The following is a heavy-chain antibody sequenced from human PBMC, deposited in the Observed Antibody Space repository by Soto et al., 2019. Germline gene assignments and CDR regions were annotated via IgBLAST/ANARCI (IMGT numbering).Heavy chain of an antibody. J-gene: IGHJ4*02. CDR3: AYGSTAPY. V-gene: IGHV3-30-3*01. D-gene: IGHD4-17*01. Sequence: GGSLRLSCAASGFTFSSYAMHWVRQAPGKGLEWVAFISYDRSDTYYADSVKGRFTISRDNSKNTLYLQMNSLRADDTAVYYCAYGSTAPYWGQGTPVPVSS. CDR2: ISYDRSDT. CDR1: GFTFSSYA.